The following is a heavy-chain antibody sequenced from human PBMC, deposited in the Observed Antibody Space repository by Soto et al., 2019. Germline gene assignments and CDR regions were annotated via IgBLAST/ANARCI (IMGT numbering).Heavy chain of an antibody. CDR3: ASGGWGSSGDDGGSRIDY. CDR1: GFTFSNYD. V-gene: IGHV3-13*01. CDR2: IGAAGDT. Sequence: EVQLVESGGGLVQPGGSLRLSCAASGFTFSNYDMHWVRQVTGKGLEWVSAIGAAGDTYYPDSVKGRFTISRENAKNSLCLQMNGLRSEDSAVYDCASGGWGSSGDDGGSRIDYWGQGALVTVSS. D-gene: IGHD3-16*01. J-gene: IGHJ4*02.